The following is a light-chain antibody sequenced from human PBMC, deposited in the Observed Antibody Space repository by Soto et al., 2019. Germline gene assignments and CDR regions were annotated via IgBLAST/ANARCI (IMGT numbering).Light chain of an antibody. CDR3: QQYNNWPLT. V-gene: IGKV3-15*01. J-gene: IGKJ3*01. CDR1: QSVSSN. Sequence: EAVMTQSPATLSVSPGERPTLSGRASQSVSSNLSWYQQKPGQAPRLLIYDASTRATGIPARFSGSGSGTEFTLTISSLQSEDFAVYYCQQYNNWPLTFGPGTKVDIK. CDR2: DAS.